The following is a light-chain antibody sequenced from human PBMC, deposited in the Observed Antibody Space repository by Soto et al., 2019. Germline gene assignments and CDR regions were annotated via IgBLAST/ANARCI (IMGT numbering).Light chain of an antibody. CDR3: QQSYSIRT. V-gene: IGKV1-39*01. CDR2: AAS. J-gene: IGKJ1*01. CDR1: QGISSY. Sequence: DIQMTQSPSTLSASVGDRVTITCRASQGISSYLAWYQQKPGKAPKLLIYAASTLQSGVPSGFSGSGSGTDFTLTISSLQPEDFATYYCQQSYSIRTFGQGTKVDIK.